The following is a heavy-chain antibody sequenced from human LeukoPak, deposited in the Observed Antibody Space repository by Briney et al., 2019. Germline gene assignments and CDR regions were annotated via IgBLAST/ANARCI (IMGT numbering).Heavy chain of an antibody. CDR1: GFAFSSYS. V-gene: IGHV3-23*01. CDR3: AKRGCDTTTCSYYFDY. Sequence: GGSLRLSCAASGFAFSSYSMSWVRQVPGKGLEWVSVIGSGGSGGTSYADSVRGRFTMSRDDSKNTLFLQMNSLRAEDTAVYYCAKRGCDTTTCSYYFDYWGRGTLVTVSS. CDR2: IGSGGSGGT. J-gene: IGHJ4*02. D-gene: IGHD2-2*01.